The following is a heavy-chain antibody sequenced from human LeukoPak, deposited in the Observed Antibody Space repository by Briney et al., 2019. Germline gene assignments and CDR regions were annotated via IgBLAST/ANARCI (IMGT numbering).Heavy chain of an antibody. Sequence: GGSLRLSCAASGFTFSNYAMHWVRQAPGKGLEWVAVISYDGSNKYYADSVKGRFTISRDNSKNTLYLQMNSLRAEDTAVYYCARETADSSGYYYYWGQGTLVTVSS. V-gene: IGHV3-30-3*01. D-gene: IGHD3-22*01. CDR2: ISYDGSNK. J-gene: IGHJ4*02. CDR1: GFTFSNYA. CDR3: ARETADSSGYYYY.